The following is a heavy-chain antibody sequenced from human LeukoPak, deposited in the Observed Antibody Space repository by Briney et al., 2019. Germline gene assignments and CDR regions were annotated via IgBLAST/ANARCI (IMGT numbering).Heavy chain of an antibody. V-gene: IGHV3-23*01. J-gene: IGHJ4*02. D-gene: IGHD2-21*02. CDR2: ISGSGGST. CDR1: GFTFSSYA. Sequence: GGSLRLSCAASGFTFSSYAMSWVRQAPGKGLEWVSAISGSGGSTYYADSVKGRFTISRDNSKNTLYLQMNSLRAEDTPVYCCAKARHIVVVTAIPFDYWGQGTLVSVSS. CDR3: AKARHIVVVTAIPFDY.